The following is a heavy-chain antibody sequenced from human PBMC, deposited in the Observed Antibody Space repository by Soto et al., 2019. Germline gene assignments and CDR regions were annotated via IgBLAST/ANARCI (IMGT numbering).Heavy chain of an antibody. J-gene: IGHJ6*02. V-gene: IGHV1-18*01. D-gene: IGHD3-9*01. CDR2: ISSDNGNT. CDR1: GYTFTSSG. Sequence: ASVKVSCKASGYTFTSSGISWVRQAPGQGLEWMGWISSDNGNTNYAQHLQGRVSMTTDTSTSSACMDLRSLRFDDTAVYYCARDQVIITFGVYSMYYYGMDVWGQGTTVTVSS. CDR3: ARDQVIITFGVYSMYYYGMDV.